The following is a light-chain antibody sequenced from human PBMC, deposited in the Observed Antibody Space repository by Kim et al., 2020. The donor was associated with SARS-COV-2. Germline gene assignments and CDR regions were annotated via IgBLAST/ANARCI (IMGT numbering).Light chain of an antibody. J-gene: IGKJ2*01. CDR2: GAS. CDR1: QSGSSSY. CDR3: QQYGSSPRT. Sequence: LAPGERASLTCRAGQSGSSSYLDWCQQKPGQAPRLLIHGASSRATGIPERFSGSGSGTDFSLTISRLEPEDFAVYYCQQYGSSPRTFGQGTKLEI. V-gene: IGKV3-20*01.